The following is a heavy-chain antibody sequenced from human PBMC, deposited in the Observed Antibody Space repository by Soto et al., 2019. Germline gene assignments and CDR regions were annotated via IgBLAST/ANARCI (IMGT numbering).Heavy chain of an antibody. J-gene: IGHJ4*02. CDR3: AKDLRPDGRYDLGY. Sequence: EVQLLDSGGGLAQPGGSLRLSCAASGFIFRTYAMNWVRQAPGKGLEWVSVMVGDGSSSDYADSVRGRFTISRDNSKNTLYLQMNSLRVEDTAVYYCAKDLRPDGRYDLGYWGQGTLVTVSS. CDR1: GFIFRTYA. D-gene: IGHD1-26*01. V-gene: IGHV3-23*01. CDR2: MVGDGSSS.